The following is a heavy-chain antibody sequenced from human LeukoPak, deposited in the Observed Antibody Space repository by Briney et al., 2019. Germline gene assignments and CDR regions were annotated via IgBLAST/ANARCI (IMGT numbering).Heavy chain of an antibody. D-gene: IGHD3-22*01. CDR3: ARGEENYYDTSGYYYRLTYYYYMDV. CDR1: GGSISGYY. Sequence: SETLSLTCTVSGGSISGYYWSWMRQPPGKGLEWIGHIYYSGSTNYNPSLKSRATISADTSKNQFSLKLSSVTAADTAVYYCARGEENYYDTSGYYYRLTYYYYMDVWDKGTTVTVSS. CDR2: IYYSGST. J-gene: IGHJ6*03. V-gene: IGHV4-59*01.